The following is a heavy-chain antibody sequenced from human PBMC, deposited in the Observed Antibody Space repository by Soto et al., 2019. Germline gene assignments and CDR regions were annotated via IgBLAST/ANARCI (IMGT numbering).Heavy chain of an antibody. J-gene: IGHJ3*02. V-gene: IGHV1-8*01. CDR2: MNPNSCNT. Sequence: VKVSCKAYGYTCTSYDINWVRQATGQGLEWMGCMNPNSCNTGYAKKFQGRVTMTRNTSISTAYMELSSLRSEDTAVYYCATSYVGYAFDIAGQGTLVPVS. CDR3: ATSYVGYAFDI. CDR1: GYTCTSYD. D-gene: IGHD3-16*01.